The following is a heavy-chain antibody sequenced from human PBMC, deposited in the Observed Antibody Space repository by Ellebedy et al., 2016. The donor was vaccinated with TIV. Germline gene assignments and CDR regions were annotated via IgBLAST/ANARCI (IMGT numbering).Heavy chain of an antibody. D-gene: IGHD3-10*01. CDR2: ISAYNGNT. V-gene: IGHV1-18*04. CDR3: ARSLYFGDFPFDS. CDR1: GHSFTSYG. J-gene: IGHJ4*02. Sequence: AASVKVSCKASGHSFTSYGISWVRQAPGEGLEWMGWISAYNGNTLDIETFQGRVTMTTDTSTNTAYMELRSLRSDDTAVYFCARSLYFGDFPFDSWGQGTLVTVSS.